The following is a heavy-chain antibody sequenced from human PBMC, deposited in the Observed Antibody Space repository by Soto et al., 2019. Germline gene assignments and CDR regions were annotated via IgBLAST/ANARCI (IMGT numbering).Heavy chain of an antibody. J-gene: IGHJ4*02. CDR3: ARGRGDVVAAFAY. CDR1: GGSFSGYY. V-gene: IGHV4-34*01. CDR2: INHSGST. Sequence: SETLSLTCAVYGGSFSGYYWSWIRQPPGKGLEWIGEINHSGSTNYNPSLKSRVTISVDTSKNQFSLKLSSVTAADTAVYYCARGRGDVVAAFAYWGQGTLVTVSS. D-gene: IGHD2-15*01.